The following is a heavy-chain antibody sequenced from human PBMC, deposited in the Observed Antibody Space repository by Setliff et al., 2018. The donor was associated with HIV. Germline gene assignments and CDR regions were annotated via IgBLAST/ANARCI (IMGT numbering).Heavy chain of an antibody. Sequence: ASVKVSCKISGYTLTELSIHWVRQAPGQGLEWMGWINPNSGGTNYAQKFQGRVTMTRDTSISTAYMELSRLRSDDTAVYYCARAGGLRMDRGVVSDYWGQGTLVTVSS. CDR1: GYTLTELS. CDR3: ARAGGLRMDRGVVSDY. J-gene: IGHJ4*02. D-gene: IGHD3-10*01. V-gene: IGHV1-2*02. CDR2: INPNSGGT.